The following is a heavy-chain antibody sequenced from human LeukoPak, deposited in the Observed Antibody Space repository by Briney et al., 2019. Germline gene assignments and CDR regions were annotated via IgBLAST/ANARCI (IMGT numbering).Heavy chain of an antibody. CDR1: GFTFSSYW. CDR2: IKHDGSEK. J-gene: IGHJ6*02. V-gene: IGHV3-7*04. Sequence: PGGSLRLSCAASGFTFSSYWMSWVRQAPGKGLEWVANIKHDGSEKYYVDSVKGRFTVSRDNAENSLHLQMNSLRAEDTAVYYCARARLWTSSGTRYYGMDVWGQGTTVTVSS. CDR3: ARARLWTSSGTRYYGMDV. D-gene: IGHD4/OR15-4a*01.